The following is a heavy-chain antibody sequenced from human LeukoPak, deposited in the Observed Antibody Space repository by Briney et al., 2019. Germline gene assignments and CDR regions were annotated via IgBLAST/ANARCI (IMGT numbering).Heavy chain of an antibody. D-gene: IGHD6-13*01. V-gene: IGHV3-23*01. CDR2: ISGSGGST. Sequence: SGGSLRLSCAASGFTFSTYAMSWVRQAPGKGLEWVSAISGSGGSTYYADSVKGRFTISRDNSKNTLYLQMNSLRAEDTAVYYCAKGPSSSWYIPFYYYYMDVWGKGTTVTVSS. CDR3: AKGPSSSWYIPFYYYYMDV. CDR1: GFTFSTYA. J-gene: IGHJ6*03.